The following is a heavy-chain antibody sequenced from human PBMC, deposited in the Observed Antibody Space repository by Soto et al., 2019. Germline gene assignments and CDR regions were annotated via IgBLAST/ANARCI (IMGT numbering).Heavy chain of an antibody. D-gene: IGHD3-3*01. CDR1: GGSFSGYY. CDR3: ARYLHFGYNWFDP. Sequence: QVQLQQWGAGLLKPSETLSLTCAVYGGSFSGYYWSWIRQPPGKGLEWIGEINHSGSTNYNPSLKSRVTISVDTSKNQFSLKLSSVTAADTAVYYCARYLHFGYNWFDPWGQGTLVTVSS. CDR2: INHSGST. J-gene: IGHJ5*02. V-gene: IGHV4-34*01.